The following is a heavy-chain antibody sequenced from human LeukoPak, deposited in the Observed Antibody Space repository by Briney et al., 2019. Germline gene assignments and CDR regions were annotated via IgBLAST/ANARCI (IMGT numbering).Heavy chain of an antibody. J-gene: IGHJ4*02. Sequence: TSETLSLTCTASGDSISSYYWTWIRQPAGKGLDWIGRIYTSGTTNYNPSLKSRVTISVDKSKNQFSLNLSSVTAADTAVYYCARDRPNLAGILDYWGQGTLVTVSS. CDR2: IYTSGTT. CDR1: GDSISSYY. CDR3: ARDRPNLAGILDY. D-gene: IGHD6-19*01. V-gene: IGHV4-4*07.